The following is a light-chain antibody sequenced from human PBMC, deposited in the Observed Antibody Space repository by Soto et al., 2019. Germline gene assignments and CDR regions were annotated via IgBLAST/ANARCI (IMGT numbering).Light chain of an antibody. CDR3: QQLNSYVFA. Sequence: IQLTQSPSFLSASVRDRVTITCRASQDGSRYLAWYQQKPVKAPNILIYAASTLRSGVPSRFSGSGSETELTLTISILQPEDFATYYCQQLNSYVFAFGPGTKVDI. V-gene: IGKV1-9*01. J-gene: IGKJ3*01. CDR2: AAS. CDR1: QDGSRY.